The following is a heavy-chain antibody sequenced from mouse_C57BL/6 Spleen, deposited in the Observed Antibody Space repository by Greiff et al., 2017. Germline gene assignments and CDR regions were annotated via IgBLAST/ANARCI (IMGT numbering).Heavy chain of an antibody. CDR3: ARAAGGSSQYYYAMDY. CDR1: GYAFSSYW. CDR2: IYPGDGDT. J-gene: IGHJ4*01. Sequence: VKLLESGAELVKPGASVKISCKASGYAFSSYWMNWVKQRPGKGLEWIGQIYPGDGDTNYNGKFKGKATLTADKSSSTAYMQLSSLTSEDSAVYFCARAAGGSSQYYYAMDYWGQGTSVTVSS. D-gene: IGHD1-1*01. V-gene: IGHV1-80*01.